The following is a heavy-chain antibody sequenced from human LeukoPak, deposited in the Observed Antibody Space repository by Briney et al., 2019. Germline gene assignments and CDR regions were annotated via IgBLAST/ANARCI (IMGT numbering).Heavy chain of an antibody. Sequence: AASVKVSCKASGYTFPSYDINWVRQAAGQGLEWMGWMNPNSGNTGYAQKFQGRVTMTRNTSISTAYMELSSLRSEDTAVYYCARARTYYYGSGSKWFDPWGQGTLVTVSS. J-gene: IGHJ5*02. D-gene: IGHD3-10*01. V-gene: IGHV1-8*01. CDR1: GYTFPSYD. CDR2: MNPNSGNT. CDR3: ARARTYYYGSGSKWFDP.